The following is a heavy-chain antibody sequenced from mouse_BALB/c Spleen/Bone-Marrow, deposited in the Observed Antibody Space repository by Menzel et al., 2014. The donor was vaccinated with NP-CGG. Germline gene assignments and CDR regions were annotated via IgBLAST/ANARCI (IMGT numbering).Heavy chain of an antibody. CDR2: IRNKANGYTT. J-gene: IGHJ4*01. CDR1: GFTFTDYY. CDR3: ARDDYYAMDY. V-gene: IGHV7-3*02. Sequence: EVKLMESGGGLVQPGGSLRLSCATSGFTFTDYYMSWVRQPPGKALEWLGFIRNKANGYTTEYSASVKGRFTISRDNSQSILYLQMNTRRAEYSATYYCARDDYYAMDYWGQGTLVTVSS.